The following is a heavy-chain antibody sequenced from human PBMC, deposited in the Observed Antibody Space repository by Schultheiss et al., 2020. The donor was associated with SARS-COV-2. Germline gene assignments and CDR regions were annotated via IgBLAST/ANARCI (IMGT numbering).Heavy chain of an antibody. CDR3: ARALEGRRFVVVGYYGMDV. J-gene: IGHJ6*02. Sequence: GGSLRLSCAASGFTFSSYSMNWVRQAPGKGLEWVSYIISSSSTIYYADSVKGRFTISRDNAKNSLYLQMNSLRDEDTAVYYCARALEGRRFVVVGYYGMDVWGQGTTVTVSS. V-gene: IGHV3-48*02. CDR1: GFTFSSYS. D-gene: IGHD2-15*01. CDR2: IISSSSTI.